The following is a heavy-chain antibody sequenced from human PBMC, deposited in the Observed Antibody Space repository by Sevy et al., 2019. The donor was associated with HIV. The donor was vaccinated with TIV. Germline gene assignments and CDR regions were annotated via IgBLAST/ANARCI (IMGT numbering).Heavy chain of an antibody. D-gene: IGHD2-8*01. CDR3: AREGCTKPHDY. CDR1: GFTFSKYS. CDR2: LSFGCGEI. V-gene: IGHV3-23*01. J-gene: IGHJ4*02. Sequence: GGSLRLSCAASGFTFSKYSMSWVRQPPGKGLDWVSTLSFGCGEINYADSVKGRFTISRDNSKSSVYLQMNNLRPEDTAVYYCAREGCTKPHDYWGQRTLATVSS.